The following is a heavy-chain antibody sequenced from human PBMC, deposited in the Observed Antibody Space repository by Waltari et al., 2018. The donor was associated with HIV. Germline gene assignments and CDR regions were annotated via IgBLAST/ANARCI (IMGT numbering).Heavy chain of an antibody. CDR2: ISYDGNNT. V-gene: IGHV3-30-3*01. J-gene: IGHJ4*02. Sequence: LEWVAVISYDGNNTYFAESVKGRFTISRDNSENTLYLQMTSLRAEDTAVYYCARDWTVATITTYYFDYWGQGTLVTVSS. D-gene: IGHD4-17*01. CDR3: ARDWTVATITTYYFDY.